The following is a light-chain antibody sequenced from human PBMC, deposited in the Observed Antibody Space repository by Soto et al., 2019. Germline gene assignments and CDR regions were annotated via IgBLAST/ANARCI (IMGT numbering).Light chain of an antibody. CDR1: QSVLYSSNNKNY. CDR2: WAS. Sequence: DIVMTQSPDSLAVSLGERATINCKSSQSVLYSSNNKNYLAWYQQKPGQRPKLLIYWASTRESGVPDRFSGSGSGTDFTLTISSLQAEDVAVYYCQQDYSTLWTFGHGTKVDIK. J-gene: IGKJ1*01. V-gene: IGKV4-1*01. CDR3: QQDYSTLWT.